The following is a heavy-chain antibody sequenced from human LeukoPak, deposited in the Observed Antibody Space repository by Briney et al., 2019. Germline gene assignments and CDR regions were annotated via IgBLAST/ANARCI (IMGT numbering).Heavy chain of an antibody. CDR2: IYYSGST. V-gene: IGHV4-59*08. J-gene: IGHJ6*02. CDR1: GGSISSYY. CDR3: ARLKGGNSVYYYGMDV. Sequence: SETLSLTCTVSGGSISSYYWSWIRQPPGKGLEWIGYIYYSGSTNYNPSLKSRVTISVDTSKNQFSLKLSSVTAADTAVYYCARLKGGNSVYYYGMDVWGQGTTVTVSS. D-gene: IGHD4-23*01.